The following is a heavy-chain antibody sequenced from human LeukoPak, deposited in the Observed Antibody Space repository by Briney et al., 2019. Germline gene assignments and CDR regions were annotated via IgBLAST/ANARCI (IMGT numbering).Heavy chain of an antibody. V-gene: IGHV1-2*02. D-gene: IGHD2-21*01. CDR2: INPKSGAT. CDR1: GYIFTDYY. J-gene: IGHJ4*02. Sequence: GASVKVSCKASGYIFTDYYIHWVRQAPGQGLEWMGWINPKSGATNFAQKFQGRVTMTRDTSISTSYVELSSLSADDTAVYYCARDIRLNLWGQGTLATVSS. CDR3: ARDIRLNL.